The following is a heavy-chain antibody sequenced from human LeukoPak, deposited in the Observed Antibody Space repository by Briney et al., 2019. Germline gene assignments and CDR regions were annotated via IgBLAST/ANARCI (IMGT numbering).Heavy chain of an antibody. V-gene: IGHV3-66*01. J-gene: IGHJ4*02. D-gene: IGHD3/OR15-3a*01. CDR3: AADWPLDY. Sequence: RGSLRLSCAASGFTVSSNDMSWVRQAPGKGLEWVSIIHIGNSTYYADSVKGRFTISRDNSKNTLYLQMNSLRAEDTAVYYCAADWPLDYWGQGTLVTVSS. CDR2: IHIGNST. CDR1: GFTVSSND.